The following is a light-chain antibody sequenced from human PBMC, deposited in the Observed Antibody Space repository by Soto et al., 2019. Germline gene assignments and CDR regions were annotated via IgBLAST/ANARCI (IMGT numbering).Light chain of an antibody. CDR3: QQYENLPT. CDR2: DAS. Sequence: DIQMTQSPSTLSASVGDRVTITCRASQSIGRWLAWYQQKPGRAPKLLIYDASNLEAGVPSRFRGSGSGTDFTFTISRLQPEDIATYYCQQYENLPTFGQGTRLEIK. V-gene: IGKV1-33*01. J-gene: IGKJ5*01. CDR1: QSIGRW.